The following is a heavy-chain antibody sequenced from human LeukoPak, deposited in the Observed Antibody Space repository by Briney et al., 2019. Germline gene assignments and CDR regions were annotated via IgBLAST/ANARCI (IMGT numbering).Heavy chain of an antibody. CDR1: GYTFTGYY. CDR2: INPNSGGT. D-gene: IGHD5-18*01. J-gene: IGHJ4*02. CDR3: ARSLGYSYGFTFDY. Sequence: ASVKVSCKASGYTFTGYYMHWVRQAPGQGLEWMGWINPNSGGTNYAQKFQGRVTMTRDTSISTAYMELSRLRSDDTAVYYCARSLGYSYGFTFDYWGQGTLVTVSS. V-gene: IGHV1-2*02.